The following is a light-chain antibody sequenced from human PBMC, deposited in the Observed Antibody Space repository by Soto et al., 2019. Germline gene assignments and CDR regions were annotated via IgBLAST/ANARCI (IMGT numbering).Light chain of an antibody. CDR2: RSN. J-gene: IGLJ3*02. CDR3: AAWDDSLSGWV. CDR1: SSNIGSDY. V-gene: IGLV1-47*01. Sequence: QSVLTQPPSASGTPGQRVTISCSGSSSNIGSDYVYWFQQLPGTAPKLLIYRSNQRPSGVPDRFSGSKSGTSASLAISGRRSEDEADYYCAAWDDSLSGWVFGGGTKLTVL.